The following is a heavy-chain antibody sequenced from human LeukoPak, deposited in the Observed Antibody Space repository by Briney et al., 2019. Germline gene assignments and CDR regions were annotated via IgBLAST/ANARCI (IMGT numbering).Heavy chain of an antibody. Sequence: GGSLRLSCAASGFTFNSYAMSWVRQAPGKGLVWVTRMNSDGSATYYADSVQGRFTISRDNAKNTLYLQMNSLRAEDTAMYFCAKGPNYFDSWGQGTLVTVSS. J-gene: IGHJ4*02. CDR3: AKGPNYFDS. V-gene: IGHV3-74*01. CDR1: GFTFNSYA. CDR2: MNSDGSAT.